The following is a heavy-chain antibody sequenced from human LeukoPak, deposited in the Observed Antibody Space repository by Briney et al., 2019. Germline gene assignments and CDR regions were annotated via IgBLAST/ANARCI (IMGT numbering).Heavy chain of an antibody. V-gene: IGHV1-2*02. CDR1: GYTFTAYY. CDR2: ISPNTGDT. Sequence: ASVKVSCKASGYTFTAYYMHWVRQAPGQGLEWMGWISPNTGDTNSAESFQGRVTMTRDSSISTVYLELTRLTSDDTAVYYCARDMWQQFDWFDPWGQGTLVTVSS. D-gene: IGHD6-13*01. J-gene: IGHJ5*02. CDR3: ARDMWQQFDWFDP.